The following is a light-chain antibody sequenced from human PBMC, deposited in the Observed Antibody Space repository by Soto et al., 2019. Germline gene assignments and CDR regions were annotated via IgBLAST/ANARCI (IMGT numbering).Light chain of an antibody. CDR3: QQLNSPWT. CDR2: AAS. V-gene: IGKV1-9*01. J-gene: IGKJ1*01. CDR1: QGISSY. Sequence: DIQLTQSPSFLSASVGDRVTITCRASQGISSYLAWYQQKPGKAPKLLIYAASTLQSGVPSRFSGSGSGTEFTLTISSLQPEDFATYYCQQLNSPWTFGQGTKVEIK.